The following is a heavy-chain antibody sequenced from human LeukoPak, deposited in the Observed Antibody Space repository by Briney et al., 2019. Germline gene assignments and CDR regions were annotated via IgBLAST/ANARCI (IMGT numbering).Heavy chain of an antibody. CDR2: ISGSGGST. CDR3: AKFSSRPYYYMDV. V-gene: IGHV3-23*01. D-gene: IGHD2-2*01. J-gene: IGHJ6*03. CDR1: GFTFSSYA. Sequence: GGSLRLSCAASGFTFSSYAMSWVRQAPGKGLEWVSAISGSGGSTYYADSVKGRFTIPRDNSKNTLYLQMNSLRAEDTAVYYCAKFSSRPYYYMDVWGKGTTVTVSS.